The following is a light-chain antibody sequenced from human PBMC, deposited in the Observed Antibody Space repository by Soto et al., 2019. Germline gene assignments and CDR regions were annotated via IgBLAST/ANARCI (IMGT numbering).Light chain of an antibody. Sequence: EIVLTQSPGTLSLSPRERATLSCRASQSVSSSYLAWYQQKPGQAPRLLIYGASSRATGIPDRFSGSGSGTDFTLTISRLEPEDFAVYYCQQYGSSPITFAQRRRLE. J-gene: IGKJ5*01. CDR2: GAS. CDR1: QSVSSSY. V-gene: IGKV3-20*01. CDR3: QQYGSSPIT.